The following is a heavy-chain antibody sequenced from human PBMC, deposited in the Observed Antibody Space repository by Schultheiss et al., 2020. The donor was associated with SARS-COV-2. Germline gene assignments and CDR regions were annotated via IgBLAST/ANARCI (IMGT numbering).Heavy chain of an antibody. Sequence: SETLSLTCTVSGGSISSGGYYWSWIRQHPGKGLEWIGYIYYSGSTYYNPSLKSLVTISVDTSKNQFSLKLSSVTAADTAVYYCARGSSSWSAWFDPWGQGTLVTVSS. CDR3: ARGSSSWSAWFDP. J-gene: IGHJ5*02. CDR2: IYYSGST. D-gene: IGHD6-13*01. V-gene: IGHV4-31*01. CDR1: GGSISSGGYY.